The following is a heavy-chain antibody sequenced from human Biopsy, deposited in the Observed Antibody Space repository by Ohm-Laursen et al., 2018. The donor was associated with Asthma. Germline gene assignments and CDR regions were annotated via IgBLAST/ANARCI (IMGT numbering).Heavy chain of an antibody. CDR1: GFIFGDFD. CDR2: ISIEGRKM. D-gene: IGHD3-9*01. V-gene: IGHV3-30*03. Sequence: SLRLSCAASGFIFGDFDMHWVRQAPGKGLEWVAGISIEGRKMTDAEAVRGRFSISRDNLRKTLYLQMTSLRLEDTAVYYCAAGPYDGSLTGNQYFEYWGRGSLITVSS. CDR3: AAGPYDGSLTGNQYFEY. J-gene: IGHJ4*02.